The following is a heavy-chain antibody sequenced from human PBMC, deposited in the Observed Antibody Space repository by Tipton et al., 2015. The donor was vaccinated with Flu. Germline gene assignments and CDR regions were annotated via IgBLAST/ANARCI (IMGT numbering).Heavy chain of an antibody. CDR1: GGSISSSSFY. CDR3: ARDDSGFNDY. J-gene: IGHJ4*02. CDR2: MLYGGST. D-gene: IGHD3-22*01. V-gene: IGHV4-39*07. Sequence: TLSLTCTISGGSISSSSFYWGWIRQSPGKGLEWIGSMLYGGSTYYNPSLESRVTISLDTSKNQFSLKLSSVTAADTAVYYCARDDSGFNDYWGPGTLVTVSS.